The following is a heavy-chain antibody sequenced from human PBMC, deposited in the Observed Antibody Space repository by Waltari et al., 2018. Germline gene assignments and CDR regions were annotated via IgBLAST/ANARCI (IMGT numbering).Heavy chain of an antibody. CDR2: IYYSGST. CDR1: GGSISSSSYY. Sequence: QLQLQESGPGLVKPSETLSLTCTVSGGSISSSSYYWGWIRQSPGKGLEWIGSIYYSGSTYYNPTIKSRVTISGDTSKNQFSRKLSAVTAADTAVYYCARHWKKSGYRFDPWGQGTLVTVSS. D-gene: IGHD5-12*01. J-gene: IGHJ5*02. CDR3: ARHWKKSGYRFDP. V-gene: IGHV4-39*01.